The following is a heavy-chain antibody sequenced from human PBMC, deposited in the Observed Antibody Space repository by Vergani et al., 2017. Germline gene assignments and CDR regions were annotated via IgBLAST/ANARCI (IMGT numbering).Heavy chain of an antibody. CDR3: AKRGSGWYSQGDSDTFDY. V-gene: IGHV3-30*02. Sequence: QVQLVESGGGVVQPGGSLRLSCAASGFTFSSYGMHWVRQAPGKGLEWVAFIRYDGSNKYYADSVKGRFTISRDNSKNTLYLQMNSLRAEDTAVYYCAKRGSGWYSQGDSDTFDYWGQGTLVTVSS. J-gene: IGHJ4*02. CDR2: IRYDGSNK. D-gene: IGHD6-19*01. CDR1: GFTFSSYG.